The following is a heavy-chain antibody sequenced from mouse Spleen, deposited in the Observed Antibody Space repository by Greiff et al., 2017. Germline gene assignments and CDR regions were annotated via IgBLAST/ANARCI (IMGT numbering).Heavy chain of an antibody. D-gene: IGHD1-2*01. V-gene: IGHV3-6*01. J-gene: IGHJ3*01. CDR2: ISYDGSN. CDR3: ADHYYGYGAWFAY. Sequence: EVKLMESGPGLVKPSQSLSLTCSVTGYSITSGYYWNWIRQFPGNKLEWMGYISYDGSNNYNPSLKNRISITRDTSKNQFFLKLNSVTTEDTATYYCADHYYGYGAWFAYWGQGTLVTVSA. CDR1: GYSITSGYY.